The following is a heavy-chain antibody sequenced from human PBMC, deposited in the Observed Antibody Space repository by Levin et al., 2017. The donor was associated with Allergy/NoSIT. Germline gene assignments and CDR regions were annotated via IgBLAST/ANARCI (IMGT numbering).Heavy chain of an antibody. CDR2: VYSDGTIT. D-gene: IGHD2-2*01. CDR1: GFTFSNYY. J-gene: IGHJ4*02. V-gene: IGHV3-74*01. CDR3: ARGGCSSSSCLDN. Sequence: GGSLRLSCAASGFTFSNYYMHWVRQAPGKGLVWVSRVYSDGTITDYADSVKGRFTISRDNARNTLYLQMNSLRAEDTAVYYCARGGCSSSSCLDNWGQGILVTVSS.